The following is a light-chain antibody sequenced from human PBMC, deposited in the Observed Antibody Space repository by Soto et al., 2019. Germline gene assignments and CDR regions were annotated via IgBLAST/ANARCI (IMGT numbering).Light chain of an antibody. CDR1: QSVSSNY. CDR2: AAS. V-gene: IGKV3-20*01. J-gene: IGKJ5*01. Sequence: EIVLTQSPGTLSLSPEKRATLSCRASQSVSSNYLAWFQQKPGQAPRLLIYAASSRATGIPDRFSGSGSGTDLTLTISRLEPEDFAVYYCQQYGSSPTTFGQGTRLEIK. CDR3: QQYGSSPTT.